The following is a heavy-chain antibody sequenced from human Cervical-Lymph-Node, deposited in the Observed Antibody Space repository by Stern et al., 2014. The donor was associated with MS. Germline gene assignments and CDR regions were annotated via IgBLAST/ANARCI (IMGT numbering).Heavy chain of an antibody. J-gene: IGHJ6*02. V-gene: IGHV4-31*03. D-gene: IGHD3-10*01. Sequence: QVQLQESGPGLVKPSQTLSLTCTVSGGSISSSGYFWTWIRQHPGKGLEWIGFIYYSGSTHYNPSLKSRVTILVDTSKNQFSLRLSSVTAADTAVYYCAGWYYGSETKGGLDVWGQGTTVTVSS. CDR1: GGSISSSGYF. CDR3: AGWYYGSETKGGLDV. CDR2: IYYSGST.